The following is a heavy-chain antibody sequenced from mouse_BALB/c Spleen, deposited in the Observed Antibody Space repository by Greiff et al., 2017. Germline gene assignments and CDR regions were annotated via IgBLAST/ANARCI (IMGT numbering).Heavy chain of an antibody. Sequence: QVQLKQSGAELVKPGASVKLSCKASGYTFTSYYMYWVKQRPGQGLEWIGEINPSNGGTNFNEKFKSKATLTVDKSSSTAYMQLSSLTSEDSAVYYCARLLNGSSYWGQGTLVTVSA. CDR1: GYTFTSYY. D-gene: IGHD1-2*01. CDR2: INPSNGGT. V-gene: IGHV1S81*02. CDR3: ARLLNGSSY. J-gene: IGHJ3*01.